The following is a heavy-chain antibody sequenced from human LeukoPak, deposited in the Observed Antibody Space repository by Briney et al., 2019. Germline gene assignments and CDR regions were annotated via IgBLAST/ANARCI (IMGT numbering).Heavy chain of an antibody. Sequence: GASVKVSCKASGGTFSSYTISWVRQAPGQGRECMGRIIPILGIANYAQKFQGRVTITADKSTSTAYMELSSLRSEDTAVYYCARDPTIFGVVTRDYWGQGTLVTVSS. V-gene: IGHV1-69*04. CDR2: IIPILGIA. J-gene: IGHJ4*02. CDR1: GGTFSSYT. CDR3: ARDPTIFGVVTRDY. D-gene: IGHD3-3*01.